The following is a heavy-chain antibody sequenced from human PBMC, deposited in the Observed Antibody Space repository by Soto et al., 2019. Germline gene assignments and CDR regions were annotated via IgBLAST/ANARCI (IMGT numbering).Heavy chain of an antibody. V-gene: IGHV3-74*01. J-gene: IGHJ4*02. D-gene: IGHD3-16*01. CDR2: IKSDGSST. CDR3: ARDCGYIWGSRIVY. Sequence: EVQLVESGGGLVQPGGSLRLSCAASGFTFSSYWMHWVRQAPGKGLVWVSRIKSDGSSTSYADSVKGRFTISRDNAKNALYLQMNSLRAEDTVVYYGARDCGYIWGSRIVYWGQGTLVTGSS. CDR1: GFTFSSYW.